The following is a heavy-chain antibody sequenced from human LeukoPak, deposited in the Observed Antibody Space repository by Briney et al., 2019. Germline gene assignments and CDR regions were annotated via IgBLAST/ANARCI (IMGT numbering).Heavy chain of an antibody. CDR2: IYYSGST. J-gene: IGHJ4*02. D-gene: IGHD3-16*01. CDR3: ATTVGSYFDY. CDR1: GGSTSSGGYY. V-gene: IGHV4-31*03. Sequence: SQTLSLTCTVSGGSTSSGGYYSSWIRHHRRKCLEWGGYIYYSGSTYYNPSLKSRVTMSEDTSENQLSLKLNSVTAADTAVYYCATTVGSYFDYWSQGTLVTVSS.